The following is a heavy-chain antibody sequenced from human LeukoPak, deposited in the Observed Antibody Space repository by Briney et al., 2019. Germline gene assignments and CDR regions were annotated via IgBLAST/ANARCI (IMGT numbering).Heavy chain of an antibody. V-gene: IGHV1-69*13. J-gene: IGHJ6*03. CDR1: GGTFSSYA. CDR3: ASALKRGYCSSTSCYYYYYYMDV. CDR2: IIPIFGTA. D-gene: IGHD2-2*01. Sequence: SVKVSCKASGGTFSSYAISWVRQAPGQGREWMGGIIPIFGTANYAQKFQGRVTITADESTSTAYMELSSLRSEDTAVYYCASALKRGYCSSTSCYYYYYYMDVWGKGTTVTASS.